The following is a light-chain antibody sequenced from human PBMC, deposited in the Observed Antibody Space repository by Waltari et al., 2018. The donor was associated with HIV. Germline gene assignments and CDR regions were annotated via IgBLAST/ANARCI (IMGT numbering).Light chain of an antibody. CDR2: GAS. CDR1: QTITTSY. V-gene: IGKV3-20*01. Sequence: EIVLTQSPGTLSLSPGERATLSCRASQTITTSYLAWYHQKPGQAPRLLIYGASSRATGIPDRFSGSGSGTDFTLTISRLEPEDFAVYYWQQSGTSITFGGGTKVEIK. CDR3: QQSGTSIT. J-gene: IGKJ4*01.